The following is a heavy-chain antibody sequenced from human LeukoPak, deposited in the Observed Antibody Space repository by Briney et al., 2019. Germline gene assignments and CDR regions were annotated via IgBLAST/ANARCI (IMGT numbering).Heavy chain of an antibody. Sequence: SETLSLTCTVSGGSISNYYWSWIRQPPGKGLEWIGYINYSGSANSNPSLKSRVTISVDTSKNQFSLKLTSVTAADTAVYYCARVYRDDFWSGYSTHFDYWGQGTLVTVSS. D-gene: IGHD3-3*01. CDR2: INYSGSA. CDR1: GGSISNYY. J-gene: IGHJ4*02. CDR3: ARVYRDDFWSGYSTHFDY. V-gene: IGHV4-59*01.